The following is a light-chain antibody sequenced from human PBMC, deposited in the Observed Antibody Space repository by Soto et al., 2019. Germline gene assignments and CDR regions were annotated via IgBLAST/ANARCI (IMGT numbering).Light chain of an antibody. V-gene: IGKV1-33*01. CDR3: QQYNNWPPDT. CDR2: DAS. Sequence: DIQMTQSPSSLSASVGDRVTITCQASQDIKNYLNWYQQKSGKAPKLLIYDASDLETGVPSRFSGSGSGTDFTFTINSLQPEDIAVYFCQQYNNWPPDTFGQGTKLEIK. CDR1: QDIKNY. J-gene: IGKJ2*01.